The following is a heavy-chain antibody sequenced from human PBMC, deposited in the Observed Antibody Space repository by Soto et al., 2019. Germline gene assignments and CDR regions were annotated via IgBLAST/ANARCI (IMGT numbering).Heavy chain of an antibody. CDR2: VYYTGRP. D-gene: IGHD1-26*01. J-gene: IGHJ5*02. V-gene: IGHV4-30-4*01. CDR3: ARDRGAFAVGP. Sequence: TSETLSLTCTVSGVSTSSGDQYWSWIRQPPGKGLEWIGYVYYTGRPYYNPSLESRVTISLDTSKNQFSLKLTSVTAADTAVYYCARDRGAFAVGPWGQGTLVTVSS. CDR1: GVSTSSGDQY.